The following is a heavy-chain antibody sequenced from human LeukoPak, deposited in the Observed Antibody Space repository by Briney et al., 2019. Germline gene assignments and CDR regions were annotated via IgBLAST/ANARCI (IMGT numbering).Heavy chain of an antibody. CDR1: GYTFTTYD. V-gene: IGHV1-18*01. D-gene: IGHD1/OR15-1a*01. J-gene: IGHJ4*02. CDR3: ARVGTGTRSFDY. Sequence: ASVKVSCKTSGYTFTTYDINWVRQARGQGLEWMGRISAYNGYTNYGQKLQGRVTMTTNTSTSTAYMELRSLRSDDTAVYYCARVGTGTRSFDYWSQGTLVTVSS. CDR2: ISAYNGYT.